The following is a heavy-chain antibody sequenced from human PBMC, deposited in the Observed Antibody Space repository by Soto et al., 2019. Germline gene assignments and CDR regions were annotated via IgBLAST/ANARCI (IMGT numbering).Heavy chain of an antibody. J-gene: IGHJ3*02. Sequence: QVQLQESGPGLVKPSETLSLTCTVSGGSISSYYWSWIRQPPGKGLEWIGYIFYSGSTNYNPSLKGRVTISVDTSNNQFSLKLSSVTAADTAVYYSARRYGSFFDIWGQGTRVTVSS. V-gene: IGHV4-59*08. CDR1: GGSISSYY. CDR3: ARRYGSFFDI. D-gene: IGHD3-10*01. CDR2: IFYSGST.